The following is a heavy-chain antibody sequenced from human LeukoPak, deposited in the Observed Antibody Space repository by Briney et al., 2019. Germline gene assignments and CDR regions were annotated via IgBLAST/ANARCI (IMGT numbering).Heavy chain of an antibody. J-gene: IGHJ4*02. V-gene: IGHV4-30-4*01. D-gene: IGHD6-13*01. CDR1: GGSISSGDYS. Sequence: SETLSLTCTVSGGSISSGDYSWSWIRQPPGTGLEWIGYIYYSGSTYYNPSLKSRVTISVDTSKNQFSLKLSSVTAADTAVYYCARVLAAAGTKKSIDYWGQGTLVTVSS. CDR3: ARVLAAAGTKKSIDY. CDR2: IYYSGST.